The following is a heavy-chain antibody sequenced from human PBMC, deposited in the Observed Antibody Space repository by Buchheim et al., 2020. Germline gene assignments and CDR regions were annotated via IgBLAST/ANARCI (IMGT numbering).Heavy chain of an antibody. V-gene: IGHV1-8*01. D-gene: IGHD3-3*01. CDR2: MNPNSGNT. J-gene: IGHJ6*02. CDR1: GYTFTSYD. Sequence: QVQLVQSGAEVKKPGASVKVSCKASGYTFTSYDINWVRQATGQGLEWMGWMNPNSGNTGYAQKFQGRVTMTRNTYISTAYMELSSLRSEDTAVYYCARGLYYDFWSGYFREYYGMDVWGQGTT. CDR3: ARGLYYDFWSGYFREYYGMDV.